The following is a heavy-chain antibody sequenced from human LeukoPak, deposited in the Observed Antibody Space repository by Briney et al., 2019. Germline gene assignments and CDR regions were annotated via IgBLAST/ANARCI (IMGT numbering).Heavy chain of an antibody. Sequence: SETLSLTCTVSGGSISSYYWSWIRQPPGKGLEWIGYIYYIGSTNYNPSLKSRVTISVDTSKNQFSLKLTSVTAADTAVYYCARVRRYYDSSGYPSRLFDYWGQGTLVTVSS. CDR1: GGSISSYY. J-gene: IGHJ4*02. V-gene: IGHV4-59*01. CDR3: ARVRRYYDSSGYPSRLFDY. CDR2: IYYIGST. D-gene: IGHD3-22*01.